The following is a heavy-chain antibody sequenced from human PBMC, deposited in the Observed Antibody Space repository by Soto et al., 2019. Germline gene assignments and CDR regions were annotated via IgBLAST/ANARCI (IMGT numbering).Heavy chain of an antibody. CDR1: GGSISSYY. V-gene: IGHV4-59*12. CDR3: ATEDSMNWTHDY. D-gene: IGHD1-1*01. CDR2: IYQSGTT. Sequence: SETLSLTCTVSGGSISSYYWGWIRRPPGKGLEWIGEIYQSGTTDYNPSLKSRVTMSVDKSRNQLSLTLNSVTAADTAVYYCATEDSMNWTHDYWGHGILVTVSS. J-gene: IGHJ4*01.